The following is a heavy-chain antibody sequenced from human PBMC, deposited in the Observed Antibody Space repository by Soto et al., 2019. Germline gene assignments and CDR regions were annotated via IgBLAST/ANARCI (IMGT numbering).Heavy chain of an antibody. CDR2: ISSSGSTI. CDR1: GFTFSSYA. Sequence: GGSLRLSCAASGFTFSSYAMNWVRQAPGKGLEWVSYISSSGSTIYYADSVKGRFTISRDNAKSTLYLQMNSLRAEDTAVYYCEREIPSGFSRFDPWGQGTLVTVSS. J-gene: IGHJ5*02. D-gene: IGHD3-10*01. V-gene: IGHV3-48*03. CDR3: EREIPSGFSRFDP.